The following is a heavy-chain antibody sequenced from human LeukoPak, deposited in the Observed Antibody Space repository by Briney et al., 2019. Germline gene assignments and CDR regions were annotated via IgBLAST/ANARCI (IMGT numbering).Heavy chain of an antibody. CDR3: ARGWFGQLLQDY. CDR1: GYTFTSYD. J-gene: IGHJ4*02. V-gene: IGHV1-8*01. CDR2: MNPNSGNT. D-gene: IGHD3-10*01. Sequence: ASVKLSCKASGYTFTSYDINWGRQATGQGPELMGWMNPNSGNTGYAQQFQGRVTMTRTTSTSTAYMELSSLRSADTAVYYCARGWFGQLLQDYWGQGTLVTVSS.